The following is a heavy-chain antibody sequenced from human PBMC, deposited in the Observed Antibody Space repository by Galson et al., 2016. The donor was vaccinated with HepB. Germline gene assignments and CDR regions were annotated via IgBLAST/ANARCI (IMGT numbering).Heavy chain of an antibody. J-gene: IGHJ4*02. V-gene: IGHV3-11*06. CDR1: GFTFSDYY. D-gene: IGHD4-11*01. CDR3: ARDGFLGATVSSGLDY. CDR2: ISNNGRYT. Sequence: SLRLSCAASGFTFSDYYMTWIRQAPGKGLEWVSYISNNGRYTNYADSVKGRITISRDNARKSLFLQINSLRVEDTAVYFCARDGFLGATVSSGLDYWGQGTLVTVSS.